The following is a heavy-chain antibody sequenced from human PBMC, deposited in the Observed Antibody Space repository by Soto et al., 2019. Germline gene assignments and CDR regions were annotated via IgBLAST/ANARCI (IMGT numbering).Heavy chain of an antibody. CDR2: ISSSSSYI. CDR3: ARDPSYIAAAGNLDY. Sequence: EVQLVESGGGLVKPGGSLRLSCAASGFTFSSYSMNWVRQAPGKGLEWVSSISSSSSYIYYADSVKGRFTISRDNAKNSLNLQMNSLRAEDTAVYYCARDPSYIAAAGNLDYWGQGTLVTVSS. D-gene: IGHD6-13*01. V-gene: IGHV3-21*01. CDR1: GFTFSSYS. J-gene: IGHJ4*02.